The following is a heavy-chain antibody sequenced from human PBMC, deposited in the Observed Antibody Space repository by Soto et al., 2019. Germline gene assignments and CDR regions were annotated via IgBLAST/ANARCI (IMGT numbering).Heavy chain of an antibody. Sequence: QLQLQESGPGLVKPSETLSLTCTVSGGSISSSSYYWGWIRQPPGKGLEWIGSIYYSGSTYYNPSLKSRVTIPGDTSKRQFSLKLSSVPAADTAVYYCARHGGYCSGGSCYSPFDYWGQGTLVTVSS. D-gene: IGHD2-15*01. CDR2: IYYSGST. CDR3: ARHGGYCSGGSCYSPFDY. J-gene: IGHJ4*02. V-gene: IGHV4-39*01. CDR1: GGSISSSSYY.